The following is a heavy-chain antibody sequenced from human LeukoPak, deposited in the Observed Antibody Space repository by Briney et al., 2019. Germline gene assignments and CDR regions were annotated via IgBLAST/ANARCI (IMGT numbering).Heavy chain of an antibody. CDR1: GFTFSSYW. D-gene: IGHD6-19*01. CDR2: IKQDGSEK. V-gene: IGHV3-7*01. J-gene: IGHJ4*02. Sequence: GGSLRLSCAASGFTFSSYWMSWVRQAPGKGLEGVANIKQDGSEKYYVDSVKGRFTISRDNAKNSLYLQMNSLRAEDTAVYYCARGQDSSGWYLYYFDYWGQGTLVTVSS. CDR3: ARGQDSSGWYLYYFDY.